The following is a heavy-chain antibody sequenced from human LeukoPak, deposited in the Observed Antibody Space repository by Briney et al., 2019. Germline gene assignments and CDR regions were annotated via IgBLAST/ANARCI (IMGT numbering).Heavy chain of an antibody. V-gene: IGHV5-51*01. D-gene: IGHD5-24*01. CDR1: GYSFTSYW. Sequence: GESLKISCKGSGYSFTSYWIGWVRQMPGKGLEWMGIIYPGDSDTKYSQSFEGQVTISADKSINTAYLQWTSLKASDTAMYFCATRDGYNLLSWGQGTLVTVSS. J-gene: IGHJ4*02. CDR2: IYPGDSDT. CDR3: ATRDGYNLLS.